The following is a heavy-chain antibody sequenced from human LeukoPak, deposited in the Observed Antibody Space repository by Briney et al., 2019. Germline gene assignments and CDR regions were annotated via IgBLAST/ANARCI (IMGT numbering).Heavy chain of an antibody. CDR3: ARAGAMVYAQGWFDP. J-gene: IGHJ5*02. Sequence: ASVKVSCKASGYTFTNYYMHWVRQAPGQGLEWMGIINPSGGSTSYAQKFQGRITMTRDTSTSTVYMELSSLRSEDTAVYYCARAGAMVYAQGWFDPWGQGTLVTVSS. CDR2: INPSGGST. CDR1: GYTFTNYY. D-gene: IGHD2-8*01. V-gene: IGHV1-46*01.